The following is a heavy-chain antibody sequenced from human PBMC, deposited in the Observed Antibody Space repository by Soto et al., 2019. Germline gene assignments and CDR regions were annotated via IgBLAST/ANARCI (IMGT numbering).Heavy chain of an antibody. J-gene: IGHJ3*02. CDR2: AYHSGIT. Sequence: QVHLQESGPGLVKPSGTLSLTCDVSGGSISSNNWWIWVRQSPGKGLECIGGAYHSGITDYNPPLKPRVTISIDKSKNQFSLKLTSVTAADTAVYYCARDYDKAFDIWGQGTMVTVSS. CDR1: GGSISSNNW. CDR3: ARDYDKAFDI. V-gene: IGHV4-4*02. D-gene: IGHD3-22*01.